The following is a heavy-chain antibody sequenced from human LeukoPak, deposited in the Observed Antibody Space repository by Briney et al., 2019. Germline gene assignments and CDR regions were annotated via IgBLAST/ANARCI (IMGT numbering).Heavy chain of an antibody. CDR1: GFTFSSYA. Sequence: PGGSLRLSCAASGFTFSSYAMSWVRQAPGKGLEWVSTIGSSGGRTYYADSVKGRFTISRDNSKNTLCLQMNSLRAEDTAIYYCAKNYNDSSNQSNSLFDYWGQGALVTVSS. D-gene: IGHD1-14*01. J-gene: IGHJ4*02. CDR2: IGSSGGRT. V-gene: IGHV3-23*01. CDR3: AKNYNDSSNQSNSLFDY.